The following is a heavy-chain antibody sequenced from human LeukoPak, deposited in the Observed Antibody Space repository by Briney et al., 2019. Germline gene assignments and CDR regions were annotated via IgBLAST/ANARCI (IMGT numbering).Heavy chain of an antibody. CDR3: TREQDREAAATVVGDY. J-gene: IGHJ4*02. Sequence: GGSLRLSCAASGFTFSDYYMSWIRQAPGKGLEWVSYISSSGSTIYYTDSVKGRFTISRDNAKNSLYLQMNSLRAEDTAVYYCTREQDREAAATVVGDYWGQGTLVTVSS. D-gene: IGHD4-23*01. CDR2: ISSSGSTI. CDR1: GFTFSDYY. V-gene: IGHV3-11*04.